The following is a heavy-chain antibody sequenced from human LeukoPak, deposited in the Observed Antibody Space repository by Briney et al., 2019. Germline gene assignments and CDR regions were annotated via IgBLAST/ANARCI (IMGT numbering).Heavy chain of an antibody. D-gene: IGHD3-3*01. CDR3: ARGGSYYDFWSGGNWFDP. V-gene: IGHV4-59*01. Sequence: SETLSLTCTVSGGSISSYYWSWIRQPPGKGLEWIGYIYYSGSTNYIPSLKSRVTISVDTSKNQFSLKLSSVTAADTAVYYCARGGSYYDFWSGGNWFDPWGQGTLVTVSS. CDR1: GGSISSYY. J-gene: IGHJ5*02. CDR2: IYYSGST.